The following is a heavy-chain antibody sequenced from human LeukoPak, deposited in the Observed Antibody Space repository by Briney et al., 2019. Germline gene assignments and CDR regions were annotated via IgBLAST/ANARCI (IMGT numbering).Heavy chain of an antibody. D-gene: IGHD3-16*01. CDR3: ARAVGGGQDN. CDR2: MNPNSGNT. Sequence: WASVKVSCKASGYTFTSYGISWVRQAPGQGLEWMGWMNPNSGNTGYAQKFQGRVTITRNTSISTAYMELSSLRSEDTAVYYCARAVGGGQDNWGQGTLVTVSS. J-gene: IGHJ4*02. CDR1: GYTFTSYG. V-gene: IGHV1-8*03.